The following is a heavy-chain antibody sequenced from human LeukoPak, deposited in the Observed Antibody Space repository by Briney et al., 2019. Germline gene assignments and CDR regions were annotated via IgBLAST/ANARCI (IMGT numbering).Heavy chain of an antibody. CDR2: ISSSGSTI. CDR1: GFTFSDYY. Sequence: GGSLRLPCAASGFTFSDYYMSWIRQAPGKGLEWVSYISSSGSTISYADSVKGRFTISRDNAKNSLYLQMNSLRAEDTAVYYCARDRVWKYDYYYMDVWGKGTTVTVSS. CDR3: ARDRVWKYDYYYMDV. D-gene: IGHD1-1*01. V-gene: IGHV3-11*04. J-gene: IGHJ6*03.